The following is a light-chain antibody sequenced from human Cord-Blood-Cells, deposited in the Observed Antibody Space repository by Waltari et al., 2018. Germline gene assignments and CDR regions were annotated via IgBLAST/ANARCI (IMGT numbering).Light chain of an antibody. CDR1: QSVSSN. CDR2: GPS. J-gene: IGKJ2*01. Sequence: EIVMTQSPATLSVSPGERATLSCRASQSVSSNLAWYQQKPGQAPRLLIYGPSTRATSIPARFSGSGSGTEFTLTISSLQSEDFAVYYCQQYNNWPRKGRDHMYTFGQGTKLEIK. CDR3: QQYNNWPRKGRDHMYT. V-gene: IGKV3-15*01.